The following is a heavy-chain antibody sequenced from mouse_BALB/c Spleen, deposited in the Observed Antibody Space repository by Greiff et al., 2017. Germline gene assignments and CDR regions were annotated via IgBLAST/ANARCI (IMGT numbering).Heavy chain of an antibody. CDR1: GYTFTSYW. V-gene: IGHV1-69*02. D-gene: IGHD2-14*01. CDR3: TREADRYDGGFDY. J-gene: IGHJ2*01. CDR2: IYPSDSYT. Sequence: VQLQQPGAELVRPGASVKLSCKASGYTFTSYWINWVKQRPGQGLEWIGNIYPSDSYTNYNQKFKDKATLTVDKSSSTAYMQLSSPTSEDSAVYYCTREADRYDGGFDYWGQGTTLTVSS.